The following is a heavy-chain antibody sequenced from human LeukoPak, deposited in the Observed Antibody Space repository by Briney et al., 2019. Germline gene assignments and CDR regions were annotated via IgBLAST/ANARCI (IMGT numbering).Heavy chain of an antibody. V-gene: IGHV3-7*01. CDR1: GFSFSTIY. CDR2: INVDGTAE. CDR3: ARDGNRYYDFWSGYYYFDY. Sequence: GGSLRLSCAASGFSFSTIYMSWVRQTPGQGLEWVANINVDGTAEYYVDSVKGRFTISRDNAKNSLYLQMNSLRAEDTAVYYCARDGNRYYDFWSGYYYFDYWGQGTLVTVSS. D-gene: IGHD3-3*01. J-gene: IGHJ4*02.